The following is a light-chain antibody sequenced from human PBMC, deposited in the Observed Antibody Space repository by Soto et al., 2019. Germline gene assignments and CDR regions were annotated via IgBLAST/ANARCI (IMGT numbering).Light chain of an antibody. J-gene: IGKJ2*01. CDR1: QSVSST. CDR3: QQYNDWSYT. V-gene: IGKV3-15*01. Sequence: EIVMTQSPATLSVSPGERATLSCRASQSVSSTSAWYQQKPGQAPRLRIYGASTSATGIRARFSGSGSGTEFTLTISSLQTEDFAVYYCQQYNDWSYTFGQGTKLEIK. CDR2: GAS.